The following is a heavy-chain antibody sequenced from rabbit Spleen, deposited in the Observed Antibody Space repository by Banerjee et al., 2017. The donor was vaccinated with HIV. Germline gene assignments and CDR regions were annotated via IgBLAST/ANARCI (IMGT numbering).Heavy chain of an antibody. Sequence: QSLEESGGGLVKPGGTLTLTCTVSGVDFSSYYYMCWVRQAPGKGLEWIACIDTGSSGFTYFASWAKGRFTISKTSSTTVTLQMTSLTAADTATYFCARDSGSSFSSYGMDLWGQGTLVTVS. D-gene: IGHD8-1*01. V-gene: IGHV1S40*01. CDR2: IDTGSSGFT. CDR1: GVDFSSYYY. J-gene: IGHJ6*01. CDR3: ARDSGSSFSSYGMDL.